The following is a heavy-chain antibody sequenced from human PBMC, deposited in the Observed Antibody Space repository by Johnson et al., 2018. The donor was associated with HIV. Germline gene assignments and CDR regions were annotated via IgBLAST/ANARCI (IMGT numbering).Heavy chain of an antibody. D-gene: IGHD2-2*01. Sequence: QVQLVESGGDLVKPGGSLRLSCAASGFIFSDYCMSWIRQAPGKGLEWVSYVSSSGDTTYYADSVKGRFTISRDIAENSLYLQMNSLRAEDTALYYCARDGVPPTIRGAFDIWGQGTMVTVSS. CDR2: VSSSGDTT. CDR1: GFIFSDYC. V-gene: IGHV3-11*01. J-gene: IGHJ3*02. CDR3: ARDGVPPTIRGAFDI.